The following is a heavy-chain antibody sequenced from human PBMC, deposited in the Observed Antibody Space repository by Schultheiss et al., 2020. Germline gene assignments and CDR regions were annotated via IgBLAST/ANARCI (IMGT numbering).Heavy chain of an antibody. CDR2: ISGSGGST. V-gene: IGHV3-23*01. D-gene: IGHD6-19*01. CDR1: GFTFSSYA. CDR3: ARGPPSIAVAIGYCDY. J-gene: IGHJ4*02. Sequence: GESLKISCAASGFTFSSYAMSWVRQAPGKGLEWVSAISGSGGSTYYADSVKGRFTISRHNSKNTLYLQMNSLRAEDTAVYYCARGPPSIAVAIGYCDYWGQGNLGTVSS.